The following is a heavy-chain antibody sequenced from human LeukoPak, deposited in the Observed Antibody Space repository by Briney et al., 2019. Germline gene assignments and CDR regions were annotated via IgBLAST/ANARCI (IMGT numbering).Heavy chain of an antibody. J-gene: IGHJ5*02. V-gene: IGHV4-4*07. CDR2: IYTSGST. CDR3: ARLRAAAANNWFDP. Sequence: SETLSLTCTVSGGSINSYYWSWIRQPAGKGLEWIGRIYTSGSTNYNPSLKSRVTMSVDTSKDQFSLKLSSVTAADTAVYYCARLRAAAANNWFDPWGQGTLVTVSS. D-gene: IGHD6-13*01. CDR1: GGSINSYY.